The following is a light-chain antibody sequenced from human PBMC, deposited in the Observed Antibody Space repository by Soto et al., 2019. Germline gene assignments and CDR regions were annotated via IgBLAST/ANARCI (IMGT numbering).Light chain of an antibody. CDR3: QQYYSTPLT. V-gene: IGKV4-1*01. J-gene: IGKJ4*01. Sequence: DIVMTQSPDSLAVSLGERATINCKSSQSVLCSSNNKNYLAWYQQKPGQPPKLLIYWASTRESGVPDRFSGSGSGTDFPLTISSLQAEDVAVYYCQQYYSTPLTFGGGTKVEIK. CDR1: QSVLCSSNNKNY. CDR2: WAS.